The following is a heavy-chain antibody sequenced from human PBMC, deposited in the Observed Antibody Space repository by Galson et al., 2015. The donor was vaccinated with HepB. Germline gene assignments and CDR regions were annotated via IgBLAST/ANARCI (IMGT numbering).Heavy chain of an antibody. CDR3: ARGPGSRPRFRWFDP. CDR2: MNPNSGNA. J-gene: IGHJ5*02. V-gene: IGHV1-8*01. D-gene: IGHD6-13*01. Sequence: SVKVSCKASGYTFTSYDINWVRQATGQGLEWMGWMNPNSGNAGYAQKFQGRVTMTRNTSISTAYMELSSLRSEDTAVYYCARGPGSRPRFRWFDPWGQGTLVTVSS. CDR1: GYTFTSYD.